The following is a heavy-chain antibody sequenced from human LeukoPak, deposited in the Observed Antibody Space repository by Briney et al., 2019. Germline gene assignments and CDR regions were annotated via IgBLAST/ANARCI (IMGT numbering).Heavy chain of an antibody. Sequence: GASVKVSCKASGYTFTSYYMHWVRQAPGQGLEWMGIINPSGGSTSYAQKFQGRVTMTRDMSTSTVYMELSSLRSEDTAVYYCARGRGSSWPRYYYYMDVWGKGTTVTISS. J-gene: IGHJ6*03. CDR1: GYTFTSYY. V-gene: IGHV1-46*01. D-gene: IGHD6-13*01. CDR2: INPSGGST. CDR3: ARGRGSSWPRYYYYMDV.